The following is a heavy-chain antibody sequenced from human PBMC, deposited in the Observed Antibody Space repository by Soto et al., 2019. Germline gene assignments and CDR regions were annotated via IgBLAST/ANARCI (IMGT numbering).Heavy chain of an antibody. J-gene: IGHJ6*02. CDR3: ARDEAYCGGDCYSQGYYYGMDV. V-gene: IGHV3-7*05. Sequence: PGGSLRLSCAASGFTFSSYWMSWVRQATGKGLEWVANIKQDGSEKYYVDSVKGRFTISRDNAKNSLYLQMNSLRAEDTAVYYCARDEAYCGGDCYSQGYYYGMDVWGQGTTVTVSS. D-gene: IGHD2-21*02. CDR1: GFTFSSYW. CDR2: IKQDGSEK.